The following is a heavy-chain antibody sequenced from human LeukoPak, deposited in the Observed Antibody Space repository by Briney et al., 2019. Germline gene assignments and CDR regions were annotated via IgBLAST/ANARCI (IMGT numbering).Heavy chain of an antibody. CDR3: AREAGFGDHYYYYMDV. D-gene: IGHD4-17*01. Sequence: PGGSLRLSCAASGFTFSNYWMSWVRQAPGKGLEWVANMDQDGSEIYYVDSVRGRFTISRDNAKKSLYLQMNSLRAEDTAVYYCAREAGFGDHYYYYMDVWGKGTTVTVSS. CDR2: MDQDGSEI. V-gene: IGHV3-7*01. CDR1: GFTFSNYW. J-gene: IGHJ6*03.